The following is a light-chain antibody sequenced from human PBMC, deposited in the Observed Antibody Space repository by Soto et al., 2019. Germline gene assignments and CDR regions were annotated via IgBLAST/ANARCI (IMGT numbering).Light chain of an antibody. Sequence: DIQMTQSPSTLSASVGDRVTITCRARQSISRWLAWYQQKPGKAPKLLIYKASSLESGVPSRFSGSGSGTEFTLTISSLQPDDFATYYCQQYDSYSYTFGQGTKLEIK. CDR1: QSISRW. V-gene: IGKV1-5*03. CDR2: KAS. J-gene: IGKJ2*01. CDR3: QQYDSYSYT.